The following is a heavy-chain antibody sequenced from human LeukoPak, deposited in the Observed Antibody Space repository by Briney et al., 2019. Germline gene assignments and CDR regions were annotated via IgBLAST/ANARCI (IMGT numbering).Heavy chain of an antibody. CDR3: ARGDSSGFARPFDY. J-gene: IGHJ4*02. V-gene: IGHV4-4*07. D-gene: IGHD3-22*01. Sequence: SETLSLTCTVSGGSIRSYYWGWIRQPAGKGLEWIGRIYSSGSTNYNPSLKSRVTMSVDTSKNQFSLKVSSVTAADTAMYYCARGDSSGFARPFDYWGQGTLVTVSS. CDR1: GGSIRSYY. CDR2: IYSSGST.